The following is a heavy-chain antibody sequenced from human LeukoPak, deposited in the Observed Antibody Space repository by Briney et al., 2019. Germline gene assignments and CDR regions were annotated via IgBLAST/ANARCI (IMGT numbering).Heavy chain of an antibody. CDR2: ISAYNGNT. CDR3: ARVWTVAGTFGY. D-gene: IGHD6-19*01. J-gene: IGHJ4*02. V-gene: IGHV1-18*01. CDR1: GYTFTSYG. Sequence: ASVKVSCKASGYTFTSYGISWVRQAPGQGLEWMGWISAYNGNTNYAQKLQGRVTMTTDTSTGTAYMELRRLRSDDTAVYYCARVWTVAGTFGYWGQGTLVTVSS.